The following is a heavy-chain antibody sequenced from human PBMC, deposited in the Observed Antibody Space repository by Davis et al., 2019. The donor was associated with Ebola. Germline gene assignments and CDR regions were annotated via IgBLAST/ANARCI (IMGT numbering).Heavy chain of an antibody. CDR1: GASVSSNSAA. J-gene: IGHJ4*02. CDR3: ARQSSSEPSFDY. V-gene: IGHV6-1*01. D-gene: IGHD6-6*01. CDR2: TYYRSKWYN. Sequence: SETLSLTCALSGASVSSNSAAWNWIRQPPSRGLEWLGRTYYRSKWYNDYAVSVKSRITINPDTSKNQFSLQLNSVTPEDTAVYYCARQSSSEPSFDYWGQGTLVTVSS.